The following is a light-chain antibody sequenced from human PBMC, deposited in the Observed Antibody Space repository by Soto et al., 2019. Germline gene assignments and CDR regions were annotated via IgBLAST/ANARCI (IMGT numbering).Light chain of an antibody. Sequence: SYELTQPPSVSVAPGQTARITCGGNNIGRKSVHWYRQKPGQAPVLVVYDDTDRPSGIPERFSGSNSGNTAALTISRVEAGDEADYYCQVWDSSSDHYVFGTGTKVTVL. CDR1: NIGRKS. V-gene: IGLV3-21*02. J-gene: IGLJ1*01. CDR2: DDT. CDR3: QVWDSSSDHYV.